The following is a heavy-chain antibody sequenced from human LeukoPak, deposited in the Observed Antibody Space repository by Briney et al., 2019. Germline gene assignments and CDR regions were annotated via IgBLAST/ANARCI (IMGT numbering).Heavy chain of an antibody. Sequence: GGSLRLSCAASGFTFSSYGMHWVRQAPGKGLECVAVIWYDGSNKYYADSVKGRFTISRDNSKNTLYLQMNSLRAEDTAVYYCARDGIAAAGTQAFDIWGQGTMVTVSS. CDR3: ARDGIAAAGTQAFDI. CDR2: IWYDGSNK. J-gene: IGHJ3*02. CDR1: GFTFSSYG. V-gene: IGHV3-33*01. D-gene: IGHD6-13*01.